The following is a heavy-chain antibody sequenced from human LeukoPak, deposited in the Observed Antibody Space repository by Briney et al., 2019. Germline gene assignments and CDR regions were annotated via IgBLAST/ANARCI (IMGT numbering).Heavy chain of an antibody. CDR3: ARDNAPDIVVVVAATHYGMDV. CDR2: ISSSSSYI. V-gene: IGHV3-21*01. CDR1: GFTFSNYG. J-gene: IGHJ6*02. D-gene: IGHD2-15*01. Sequence: PGGSLRLSCAASGFTFSNYGMNWVRQAPEKGLEWVSSISSSSSYIYYADSVKGRFTISRDNAKNSLYLQMNSLRAEDTAVYYCARDNAPDIVVVVAATHYGMDVWGQGTTVTVSS.